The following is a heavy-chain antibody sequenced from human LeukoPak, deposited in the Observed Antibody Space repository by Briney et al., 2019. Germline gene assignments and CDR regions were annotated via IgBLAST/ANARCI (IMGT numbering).Heavy chain of an antibody. Sequence: SETLSLTCTVSGGSISSYYWSWIRLPAGKGLGWIGRIYSSGSTNYHPSLQSRVTMSVDTSQNQFSLKLTYVTAADTAVYYCARGSSGSLPFDYWGQGTLVTVSS. CDR3: ARGSSGSLPFDY. CDR1: GGSISSYY. D-gene: IGHD6-19*01. J-gene: IGHJ4*02. V-gene: IGHV4-4*07. CDR2: IYSSGST.